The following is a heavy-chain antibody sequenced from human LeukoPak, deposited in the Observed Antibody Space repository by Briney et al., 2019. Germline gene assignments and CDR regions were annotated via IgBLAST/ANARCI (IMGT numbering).Heavy chain of an antibody. D-gene: IGHD6-13*01. V-gene: IGHV1-2*02. CDR3: ARDSSSWDFDY. Sequence: ASVKVSCKASGYTLTGYYMHWVRQAPGQGLEWMGWINPNSGGTNYAQKFQGRVTMTRDTSISTAYMELSRLRSEDTAVYYCARDSSSWDFDYWGQGTLVTVSS. CDR2: INPNSGGT. CDR1: GYTLTGYY. J-gene: IGHJ4*02.